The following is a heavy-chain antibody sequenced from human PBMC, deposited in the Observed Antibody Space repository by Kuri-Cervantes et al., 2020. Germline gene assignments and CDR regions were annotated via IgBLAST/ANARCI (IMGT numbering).Heavy chain of an antibody. J-gene: IGHJ6*02. V-gene: IGHV1-8*01. CDR2: MNPNSGNT. D-gene: IGHD3-9*01. CDR3: ARMYYDILTGYYSGYYGMDV. Sequence: ASVKDSCKASGYTFTSYDINWVRQATGQGLEWMGWMNPNSGNTGYAQKFQGRVTMTRNTSISTAYMELSSLRSEDTAVYYCARMYYDILTGYYSGYYGMDVWGQGTTVTVSS. CDR1: GYTFTSYD.